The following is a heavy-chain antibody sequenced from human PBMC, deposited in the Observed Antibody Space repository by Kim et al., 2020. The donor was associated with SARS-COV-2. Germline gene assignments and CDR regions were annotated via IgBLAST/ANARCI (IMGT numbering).Heavy chain of an antibody. Sequence: SETLSLTSAVYGGSFSGYYWSWIRQPPGKGLEWIGEINHSGSTNYNPSLKSRVTISVDTSKNQFSLKLSSVTAADTAVYYCARGLSYGFRETDYWGQGTLVTVSS. D-gene: IGHD5-18*01. CDR2: INHSGST. V-gene: IGHV4-34*01. J-gene: IGHJ4*02. CDR3: ARGLSYGFRETDY. CDR1: GGSFSGYY.